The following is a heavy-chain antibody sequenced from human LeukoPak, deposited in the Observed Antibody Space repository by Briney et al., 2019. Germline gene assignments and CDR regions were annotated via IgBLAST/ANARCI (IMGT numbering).Heavy chain of an antibody. V-gene: IGHV4-34*01. Sequence: ASETLSLTCAVYGGSFSGYYWSWIRQPPGKGLEWIGEINHSGSTNYNPSLKSRVTISVDTSKNQFSLKLSSVTAAVTAVYYCARGYPHDYGDYSPYDYWGQGTLVTVSS. CDR2: INHSGST. CDR1: GGSFSGYY. D-gene: IGHD4-17*01. CDR3: ARGYPHDYGDYSPYDY. J-gene: IGHJ4*02.